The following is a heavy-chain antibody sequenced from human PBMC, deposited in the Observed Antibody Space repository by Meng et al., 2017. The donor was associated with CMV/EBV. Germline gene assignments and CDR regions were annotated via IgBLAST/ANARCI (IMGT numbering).Heavy chain of an antibody. CDR1: GGSISSGGYY. CDR3: ARDGYSGYYYYYGMDV. V-gene: IGHV4-31*03. CDR2: IHYSGGT. J-gene: IGHJ6*02. Sequence: SETLSLTCTVSGGSISSGGYYWTWVRQHPGKGLEWIGYIHYSGGTYDNPSLRSRVTISVDVFKNQFSLKLSSVTAADTAVYYCARDGYSGYYYYYGMDVWGQGTTVTVSS. D-gene: IGHD5-12*01.